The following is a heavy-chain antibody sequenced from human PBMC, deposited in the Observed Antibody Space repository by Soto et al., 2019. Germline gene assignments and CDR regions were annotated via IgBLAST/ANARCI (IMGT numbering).Heavy chain of an antibody. CDR3: ARKEVTRGYSYGQYYYYGMDV. CDR2: IKQDGSEK. Sequence: GGSLRLSCAASGFTFSSYWMSWVRQAPGKGLEWVDNIKQDGSEKYYVDSVKGRFTISRDNAKNSLYLQMNSLRAEDTAVYYCARKEVTRGYSYGQYYYYGMDVWGQGTTVTVSS. V-gene: IGHV3-7*01. J-gene: IGHJ6*02. D-gene: IGHD5-18*01. CDR1: GFTFSSYW.